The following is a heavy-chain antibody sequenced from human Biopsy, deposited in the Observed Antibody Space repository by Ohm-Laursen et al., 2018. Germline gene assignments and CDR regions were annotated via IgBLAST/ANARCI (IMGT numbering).Heavy chain of an antibody. D-gene: IGHD2-15*01. Sequence: SETLSLTRTVSGDVINSSYWSWMPQAPGKGLEWIGFISNSGNTNYHPSLKSRVTISADTSKNQFSLKLGSVTVADTAVFYCARRGSGGRSFDYWGQGSLVTVSS. CDR1: GDVINSSY. CDR2: ISNSGNT. J-gene: IGHJ4*02. V-gene: IGHV4-59*08. CDR3: ARRGSGGRSFDY.